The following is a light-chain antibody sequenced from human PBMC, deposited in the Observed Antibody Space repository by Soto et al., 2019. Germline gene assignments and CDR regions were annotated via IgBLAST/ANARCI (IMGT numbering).Light chain of an antibody. CDR1: QNVLYSSNNKNY. CDR3: QQYYDTPYT. J-gene: IGKJ2*01. V-gene: IGKV4-1*01. Sequence: DIVMAQSPDSLAVSLGARATINCKSSQNVLYSSNNKNYLAWYQQKPGQPPKLLIYWASTRESGVPDRFSGSGSGTDFTLTIISLQAEDAAVYYCQQYYDTPYTFGQGTKLEIK. CDR2: WAS.